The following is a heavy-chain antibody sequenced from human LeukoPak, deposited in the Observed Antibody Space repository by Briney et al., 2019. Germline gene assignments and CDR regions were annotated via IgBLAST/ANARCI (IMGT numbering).Heavy chain of an antibody. CDR2: IRYDGSNK. CDR3: VRGGGYGSGSHYYFDY. V-gene: IGHV3-30*02. D-gene: IGHD3-10*01. J-gene: IGHJ4*02. Sequence: GSLRLSCAASGFTFSSYGMHWVRQAPGKGLEWVAFIRYDGSNKYYADSVKGRFTISRDNSKNSLYLQMNSLRAEDTAVYYCVRGGGYGSGSHYYFDYWGQGTLVTVSS. CDR1: GFTFSSYG.